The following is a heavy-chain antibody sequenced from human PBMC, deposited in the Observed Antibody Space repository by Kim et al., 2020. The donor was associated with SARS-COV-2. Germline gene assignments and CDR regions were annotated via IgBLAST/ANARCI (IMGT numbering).Heavy chain of an antibody. CDR1: GGSFSGYY. D-gene: IGHD2-15*01. Sequence: SETLSLTCAVYGGSFSGYYWSWIRQPPGKGLEWIGEINHSGSTNYNPSLKSRVTISVDTSKNQFSLKLISVTAADTAVDYCARDRTVATFYYYYGMDVW. V-gene: IGHV4-34*01. J-gene: IGHJ6*01. CDR2: INHSGST. CDR3: ARDRTVATFYYYYGMDV.